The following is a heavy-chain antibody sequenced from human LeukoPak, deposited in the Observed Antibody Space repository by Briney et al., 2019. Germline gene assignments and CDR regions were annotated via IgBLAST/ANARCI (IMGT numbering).Heavy chain of an antibody. CDR1: GGTFSSYA. CDR3: ARVWNYGSWFDP. J-gene: IGHJ5*02. D-gene: IGHD1-7*01. CDR2: IIPIFGTA. V-gene: IGHV1-69*05. Sequence: ASVKASCKASGGTFSSYAISWVRQAPGQGLEWMGGIIPIFGTANYAQKFQGRVTITTDESTSTAYMELSSLRSEDTAVYYCARVWNYGSWFDPWGQGTLVTVSS.